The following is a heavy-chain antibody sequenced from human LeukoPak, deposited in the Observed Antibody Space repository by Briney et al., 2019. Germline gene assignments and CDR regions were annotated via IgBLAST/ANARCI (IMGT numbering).Heavy chain of an antibody. D-gene: IGHD5-18*01. CDR3: ARGGRVDTAMALKY. Sequence: GSLRLPCAASGFTFSSYAMHWVRQAPGKGLEWVAVISYDGSNKYYADSVKGRFTISRDNSKNTLYLQMNSLRAEDTAVYYCARGGRVDTAMALKYWGQGTLVTVSS. CDR1: GFTFSSYA. CDR2: ISYDGSNK. V-gene: IGHV3-30*04. J-gene: IGHJ4*02.